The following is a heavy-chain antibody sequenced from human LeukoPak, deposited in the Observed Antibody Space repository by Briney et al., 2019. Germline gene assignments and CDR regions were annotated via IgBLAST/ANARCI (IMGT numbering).Heavy chain of an antibody. CDR3: ARDLSSDWLNWFDP. CDR2: ISGSSSYI. V-gene: IGHV3-21*01. Sequence: GGSLRLSCAASGFTFSRYSMNWVRQAPGKGLEWVSSISGSSSYIYYADSVKGRFTISRHNAKNSLYLQMNSLRAEDTAVYYCARDLSSDWLNWFDPWGQGTLVIVSS. D-gene: IGHD6-19*01. CDR1: GFTFSRYS. J-gene: IGHJ5*02.